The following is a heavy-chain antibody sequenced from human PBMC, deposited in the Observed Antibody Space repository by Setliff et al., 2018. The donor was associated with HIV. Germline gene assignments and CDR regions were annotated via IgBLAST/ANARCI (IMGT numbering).Heavy chain of an antibody. J-gene: IGHJ3*02. CDR1: GGSISSGSYY. D-gene: IGHD6-19*01. CDR2: IYTSGST. CDR3: ARGGSGWYSADAFDI. V-gene: IGHV4-61*02. Sequence: SETLSLTCTVPGGSISSGSYYWSWIRQPAGKGLEWIGRIYTSGSTNYNPSLKSRVTISVDTSKNQFSLKLSSVTAADTAVYYCARGGSGWYSADAFDIWGQGTMVTVSS.